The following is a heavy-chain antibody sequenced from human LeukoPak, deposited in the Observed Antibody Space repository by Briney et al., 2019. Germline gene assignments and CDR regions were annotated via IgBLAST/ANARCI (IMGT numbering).Heavy chain of an antibody. V-gene: IGHV1-2*02. J-gene: IGHJ1*01. CDR3: ASSYSGDYFGGTESLHH. CDR1: GYTFTGYY. D-gene: IGHD1-26*01. CDR2: MNPNSGDT. Sequence: GASVKVSCKASGYTFTGYYIHWVRQAPGQGLEWMGWMNPNSGDTNYVQRLQGRVTMSRDTSISTAYMELSGLRSDDTAMYYCASSYSGDYFGGTESLHHWGQGTPVTASS.